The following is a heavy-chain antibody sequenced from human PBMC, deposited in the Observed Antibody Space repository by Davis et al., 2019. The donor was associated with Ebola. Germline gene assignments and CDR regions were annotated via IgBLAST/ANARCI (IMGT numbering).Heavy chain of an antibody. D-gene: IGHD1-7*01. V-gene: IGHV3-74*01. J-gene: IGHJ3*02. Sequence: GESLKISCAASGFTFSTYAMGWVRQAPGKGLEWVSDSVKGRFTISRDNAKNTLYLQMNSLRAEDTAVYYCATAGNYRFDIWGQGTMVTVSS. CDR1: GFTFSTYA. CDR3: ATAGNYRFDI.